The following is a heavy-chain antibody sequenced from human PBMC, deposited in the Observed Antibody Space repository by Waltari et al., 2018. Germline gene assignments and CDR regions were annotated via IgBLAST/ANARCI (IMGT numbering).Heavy chain of an antibody. Sequence: EVQLLESGGGLVQPGGSLRLSGAASGFAFSNYGMSWVRQAPGKGLECISSIFASGSDAFYADSVKGRFTISRDNSKNTLYLQMDSLGVEDTAVYYCAKDLLITSTSRQTDFWGQGTLVTVSS. CDR2: IFASGSDA. CDR1: GFAFSNYG. D-gene: IGHD2-2*01. CDR3: AKDLLITSTSRQTDF. J-gene: IGHJ4*02. V-gene: IGHV3-23*01.